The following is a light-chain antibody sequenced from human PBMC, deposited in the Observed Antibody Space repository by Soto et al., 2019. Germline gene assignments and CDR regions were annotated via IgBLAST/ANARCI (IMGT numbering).Light chain of an antibody. Sequence: SYELTQPPSVSVAPGQTATITCGGNNIGSKSVHWYQQKPGQAPVVVVYHDSDRPSGISERFSGSNSGNTATLTITRVEAGDEAVYSCQVWDGYNDHGVFGGGTQLTVL. CDR1: NIGSKS. J-gene: IGLJ7*01. V-gene: IGLV3-21*02. CDR2: HDS. CDR3: QVWDGYNDHGV.